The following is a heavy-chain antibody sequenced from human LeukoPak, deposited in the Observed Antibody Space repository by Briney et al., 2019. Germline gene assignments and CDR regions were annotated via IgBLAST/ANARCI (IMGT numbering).Heavy chain of an antibody. Sequence: GGSLRLSCAASGFTFSNYAMTWVHQAPGKGLEWVSILSGSGGSAYYADSVKGRFTISRDNSKNTLYLQVNSLRVEDTAVYYCAKGRYESSGFNWAAWGQGTLVTVSS. CDR3: AKGRYESSGFNWAA. CDR1: GFTFSNYA. V-gene: IGHV3-23*01. CDR2: LSGSGGSA. D-gene: IGHD3-22*01. J-gene: IGHJ4*02.